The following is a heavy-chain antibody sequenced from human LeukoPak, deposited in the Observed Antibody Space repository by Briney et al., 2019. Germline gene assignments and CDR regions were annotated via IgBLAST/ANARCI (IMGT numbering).Heavy chain of an antibody. CDR1: GGSFSGYY. Sequence: KYSETLSLTCAVYGGSFSGYYWSWIRQPPGKGLEWIGEINHSGSTNYNPSLKSRVTISVDTSKNQFSLKLSSVTAADTAVYYCARGSGSWWANWFDPWGQGTLVTVSS. CDR2: INHSGST. D-gene: IGHD6-13*01. V-gene: IGHV4-34*01. J-gene: IGHJ5*02. CDR3: ARGSGSWWANWFDP.